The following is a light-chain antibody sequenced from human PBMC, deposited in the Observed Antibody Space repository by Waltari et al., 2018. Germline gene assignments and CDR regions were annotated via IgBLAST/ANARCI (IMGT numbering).Light chain of an antibody. V-gene: IGKV1-39*01. CDR3: QESSSVSSIT. CDR1: QNIIAH. CDR2: AAA. J-gene: IGKJ5*01. Sequence: DIQMTQSPPSLSASIGDTVSITCRASQNIIAHVNWYQQKPGIAPNLLIYAAASLRSGVSSRFRSSGSGTEFTLTISNLRPEDYATYYCQESSSVSSITFGQGTRL.